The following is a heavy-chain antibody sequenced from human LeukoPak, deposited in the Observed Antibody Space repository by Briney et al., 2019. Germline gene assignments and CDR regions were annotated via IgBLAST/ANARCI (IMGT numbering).Heavy chain of an antibody. D-gene: IGHD4-17*01. J-gene: IGHJ4*02. Sequence: GGSLRLSCAASGFSFNMFPMHWVRQAPGKGLECVAVISYDGNNKYYADSVNGRFTISRDNSKNTLFLQMNSLRAEDTAVYYCARDRTPWDGDYLFDYWGQGTLVTVSS. CDR1: GFSFNMFP. CDR2: ISYDGNNK. V-gene: IGHV3-30*04. CDR3: ARDRTPWDGDYLFDY.